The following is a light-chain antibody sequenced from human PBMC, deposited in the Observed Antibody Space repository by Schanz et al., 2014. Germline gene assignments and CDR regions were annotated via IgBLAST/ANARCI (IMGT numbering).Light chain of an antibody. CDR2: GNS. Sequence: QSVLTQPPSVSGAPGQRVTISCTGSSSNIGAGYVLHWYQQLPGTAPKLLIYGNSNRPSGVPDRFSGSRSGSTASLTVSGLQADDEADYYCCSYIGTNHLVLFGGGTKLTVL. J-gene: IGLJ3*02. CDR3: CSYIGTNHLVL. V-gene: IGLV1-40*01. CDR1: SSNIGAGYV.